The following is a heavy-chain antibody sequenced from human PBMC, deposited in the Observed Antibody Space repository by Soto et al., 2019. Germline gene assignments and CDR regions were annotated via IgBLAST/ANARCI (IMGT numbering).Heavy chain of an antibody. J-gene: IGHJ4*02. CDR2: IWYDGSNK. CDR1: GFTFSSYG. V-gene: IGHV3-33*01. CDR3: ARGIAVAGHFDY. Sequence: QVQLVESGGGVVQPGRSLRLSCAASGFTFSSYGMHWVRKAPGKGLEWVAVIWYDGSNKYYADSVKGRFTISRDNSKNTLYLQMNSLRAEDTAVYYCARGIAVAGHFDYWGQGTLVTVSS. D-gene: IGHD6-19*01.